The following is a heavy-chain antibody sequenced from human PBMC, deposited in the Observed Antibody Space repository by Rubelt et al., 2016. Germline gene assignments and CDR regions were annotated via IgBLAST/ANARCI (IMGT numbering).Heavy chain of an antibody. CDR1: GGSISSGGYS. CDR2: IYHSGST. CDR3: ARESLGGVGGDY. J-gene: IGHJ4*02. V-gene: IGHV4-30-2*02. D-gene: IGHD1-26*01. Sequence: QVQLQQWGAGLVKPSQTLSLTCAVSGGSISSGGYSWSWIRQPPGKGLEWIGYIYHSGSTNYNPSLKSRVTISVDTSKNQFSLKLSSVTAADTAVYYCARESLGGVGGDYWGQGTLVTVSS.